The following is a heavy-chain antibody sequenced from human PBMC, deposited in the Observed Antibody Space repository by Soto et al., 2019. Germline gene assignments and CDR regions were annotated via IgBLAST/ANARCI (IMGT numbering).Heavy chain of an antibody. CDR1: GYSFTAYG. Sequence: ASVKVSCKTSGYSFTAYGISWVRQAPGQGLEWMGWISCYNGKTKYAQKVQGRVAMTTDTSTSTAYMEVRSLRSDDTAIYYCARDAPPPELRFLEWHNYDYNGMDVWGQGTTVTVSS. J-gene: IGHJ6*02. D-gene: IGHD3-3*01. CDR3: ARDAPPPELRFLEWHNYDYNGMDV. V-gene: IGHV1-18*01. CDR2: ISCYNGKT.